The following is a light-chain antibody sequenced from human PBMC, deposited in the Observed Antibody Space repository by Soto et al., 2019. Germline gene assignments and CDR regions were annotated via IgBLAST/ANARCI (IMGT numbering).Light chain of an antibody. Sequence: IQMTQSPSSLSASVGDTVTITCQASQDILNSVNWYQQKPGKAPQLLIYDASTLKAGVPSRFGGSGSGTDFSFTISSLQTEDVATYYCQHYNLFPLTFGQGTRLEIK. J-gene: IGKJ5*01. CDR3: QHYNLFPLT. V-gene: IGKV1-33*01. CDR2: DAS. CDR1: QDILNS.